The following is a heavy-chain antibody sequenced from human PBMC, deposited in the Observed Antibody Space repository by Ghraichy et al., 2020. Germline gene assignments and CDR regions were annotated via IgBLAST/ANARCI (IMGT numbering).Heavy chain of an antibody. V-gene: IGHV1-18*04. CDR2: ISAYNGNT. CDR3: ARDYYDSSGYWVWFDP. CDR1: GYTFTSYG. D-gene: IGHD3-22*01. J-gene: IGHJ5*02. Sequence: ASVKVSCKASGYTFTSYGISWVRQAPGQGLEWMGWISAYNGNTNYAQKLQGRVTMTTDTSTSTAYMELRSLRSDDTAVYYCARDYYDSSGYWVWFDPWGQGTLVTVSS.